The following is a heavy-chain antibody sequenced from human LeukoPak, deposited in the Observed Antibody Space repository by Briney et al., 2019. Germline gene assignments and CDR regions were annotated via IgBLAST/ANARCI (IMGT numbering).Heavy chain of an antibody. CDR3: ARQVGGYYYYGMDV. J-gene: IGHJ6*02. Sequence: GASVKVSCKASGYTFTNYDINWVRQATGQGLEWMGWMNPNSGNTGYAQKCQGRVTMTRNTSISTAYMARSSLRSEDTAVYYCARQVGGYYYYGMDVWGQGTTVTVSS. V-gene: IGHV1-8*01. CDR2: MNPNSGNT. CDR1: GYTFTNYD. D-gene: IGHD2-15*01.